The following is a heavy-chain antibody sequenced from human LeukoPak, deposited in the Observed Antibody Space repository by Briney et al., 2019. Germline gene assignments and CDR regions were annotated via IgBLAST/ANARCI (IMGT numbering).Heavy chain of an antibody. D-gene: IGHD6-6*01. CDR3: ARSYSSASSFDY. Sequence: SDTLSLLCTVWGRSNTSYYWSWLRQPPGKGLEWIGYIFTSGSTNYNPSLQSRVTISVDRSKSQCSLKLRSVTAADTAVYYCARSYSSASSFDYWGQGTLVTVSS. CDR2: IFTSGST. V-gene: IGHV4-4*09. J-gene: IGHJ4*02. CDR1: GRSNTSYY.